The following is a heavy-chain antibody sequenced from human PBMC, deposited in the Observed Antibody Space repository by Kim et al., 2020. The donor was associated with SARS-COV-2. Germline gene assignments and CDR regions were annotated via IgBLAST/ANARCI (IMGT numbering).Heavy chain of an antibody. CDR3: VRGVRGYYYYGMDV. CDR2: ISSSSSYI. D-gene: IGHD3-10*01. V-gene: IGHV3-21*01. J-gene: IGHJ6*02. CDR1: GFTFSSYS. Sequence: GGSLRLSCAASGFTFSSYSMNWVRQAPGKGLEWVSSISSSSSYIYYADSVKGRFTISRDNAKNSLYLQMNSLRAEDTAVYYCVRGVRGYYYYGMDVWGQGTTVTVSS.